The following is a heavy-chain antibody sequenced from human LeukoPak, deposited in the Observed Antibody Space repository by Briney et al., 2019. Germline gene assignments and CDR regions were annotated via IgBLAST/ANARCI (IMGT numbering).Heavy chain of an antibody. Sequence: PSQTLSLTCTVSGGSISSGSYYWSWIRQPAGKGLEWIGRIYTSGSTNYNPSLKSRVTISVDTSKNQFSLKLSSVTAADTAVYYCARVGIAAPFDYWGQGTLVTVSS. CDR1: GGSISSGSYY. D-gene: IGHD6-13*01. J-gene: IGHJ4*02. CDR3: ARVGIAAPFDY. V-gene: IGHV4-61*02. CDR2: IYTSGST.